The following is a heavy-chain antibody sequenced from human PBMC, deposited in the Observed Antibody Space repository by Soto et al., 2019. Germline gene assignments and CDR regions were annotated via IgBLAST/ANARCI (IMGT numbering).Heavy chain of an antibody. CDR3: ARDVPTGYYCISISCRRVVDYYGMDV. J-gene: IGHJ6*02. D-gene: IGHD2-2*01. Sequence: PSETLSLTCTVSGGSVSSGSYYWSWIRQPPGKGLEWIGYIYYGGSTNYNPSLKSRVTISVDTSKNQFSLKLSSVTAADTAVYYCARDVPTGYYCISISCRRVVDYYGMDVWGQGTTVTVSS. V-gene: IGHV4-61*01. CDR1: GGSVSSGSYY. CDR2: IYYGGST.